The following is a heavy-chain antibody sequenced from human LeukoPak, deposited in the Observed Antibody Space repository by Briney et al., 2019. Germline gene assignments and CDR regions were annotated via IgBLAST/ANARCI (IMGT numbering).Heavy chain of an antibody. D-gene: IGHD3-9*01. CDR3: AKDWAISRSYYYYMDV. V-gene: IGHV3-21*01. CDR1: GFTFSSYS. Sequence: GGSLRLSCAASGFTFSSYSMNWVRQAPGKGLEWVSSISSSSSYIYYADSVKGRFTISRDNAKNSLYLQMNSLRAEDTAVYYCAKDWAISRSYYYYMDVWGKGTTVTISS. CDR2: ISSSSSYI. J-gene: IGHJ6*03.